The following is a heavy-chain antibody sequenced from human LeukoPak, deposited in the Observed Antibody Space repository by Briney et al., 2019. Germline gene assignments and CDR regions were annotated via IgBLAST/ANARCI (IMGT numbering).Heavy chain of an antibody. D-gene: IGHD6-19*01. Sequence: GGSLRLSCAASGFTFSSYGMHWVRQAPGKGLEWVAVISYDGSNKYYADSVKGRFTISRDNSKNTLYLQMNSLRAEDTAVYYCASAPLFAHQWLVPNYWGQGTLVTVSS. J-gene: IGHJ4*02. CDR2: ISYDGSNK. CDR3: ASAPLFAHQWLVPNY. V-gene: IGHV3-30*03. CDR1: GFTFSSYG.